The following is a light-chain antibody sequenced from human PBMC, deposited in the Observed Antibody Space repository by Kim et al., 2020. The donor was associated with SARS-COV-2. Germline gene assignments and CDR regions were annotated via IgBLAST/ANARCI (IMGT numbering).Light chain of an antibody. CDR1: ALRKQY. CDR3: QAGDSTNTV. V-gene: IGLV3-25*01. Sequence: VSPGQTASITCSGDALRKQYVYWYRHKPGQAPEVVIYKDTERPSGIPERFSGSSSGNTVTLTISGTQAEEEADYYCQAGDSTNTVFGGGTQLTVL. CDR2: KDT. J-gene: IGLJ2*01.